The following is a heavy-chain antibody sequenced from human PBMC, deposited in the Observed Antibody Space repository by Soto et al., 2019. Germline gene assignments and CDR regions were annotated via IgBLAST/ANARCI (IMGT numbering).Heavy chain of an antibody. J-gene: IGHJ3*02. CDR2: LSDGGGST. Sequence: GGSLRLSCAASGFTFSNYAMSWVRQAPGKGLEWVSGLSDGGGSTFYADSVKGRFTISRDNAKNTLYLQMSSLRAEDTAVYYCARDSYYYDSSGPVIDAFDIWGQGTMVTVSS. CDR3: ARDSYYYDSSGPVIDAFDI. V-gene: IGHV3-23*01. CDR1: GFTFSNYA. D-gene: IGHD3-22*01.